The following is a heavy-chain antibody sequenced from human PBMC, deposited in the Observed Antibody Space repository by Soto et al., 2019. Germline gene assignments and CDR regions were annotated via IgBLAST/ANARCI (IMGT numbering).Heavy chain of an antibody. CDR2: INHSGST. J-gene: IGHJ6*03. V-gene: IGHV4-34*01. CDR1: GGSFSGYY. Sequence: SETLSLTCAVYGGSFSGYYWSWIRQPPGKGLEWIGEINHSGSTNYNPSLKSRVTISVDTSKNQFSLKLSSVTAADTAVYYCARRPTVTPTYYYYYYMDVWGKGTTVTSP. D-gene: IGHD4-4*01. CDR3: ARRPTVTPTYYYYYYMDV.